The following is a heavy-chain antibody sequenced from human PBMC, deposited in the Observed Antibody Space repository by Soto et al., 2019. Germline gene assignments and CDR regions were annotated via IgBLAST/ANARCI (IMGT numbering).Heavy chain of an antibody. J-gene: IGHJ4*02. CDR2: MNPDSGNT. CDR1: GYTFASYG. D-gene: IGHD6-19*01. CDR3: ARGVRDSGTEIAVAYF. V-gene: IGHV1-8*01. Sequence: ASVKVSCKASGYTFASYGINWVRQATGQGLEWMGWMNPDSGNTGYVQKFQGRLTMTRNTSITTAYMELSRLTSEDTAVYYCARGVRDSGTEIAVAYFSGQGTPVTGSS.